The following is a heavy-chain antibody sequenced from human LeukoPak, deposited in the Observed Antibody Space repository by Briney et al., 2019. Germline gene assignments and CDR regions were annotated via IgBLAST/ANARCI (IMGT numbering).Heavy chain of an antibody. CDR2: ISGSGGST. V-gene: IGHV3-23*01. CDR1: GFTFSSYG. J-gene: IGHJ3*02. D-gene: IGHD6-13*01. CDR3: AKFSSSSWYLNDPHDAFDI. Sequence: PGGSLRLSCAASGFTFSSYGMSWVRQAPGKGLEWVSAISGSGGSTYYADSVKGRFTISRDNSKNTLYLQMNSLRAEDTAVYYCAKFSSSSWYLNDPHDAFDIWDQGTMVTVSS.